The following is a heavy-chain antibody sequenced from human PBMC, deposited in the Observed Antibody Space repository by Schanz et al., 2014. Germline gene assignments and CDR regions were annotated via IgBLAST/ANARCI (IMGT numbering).Heavy chain of an antibody. V-gene: IGHV4-31*03. CDR2: IYHSGST. D-gene: IGHD6-13*01. Sequence: QVQLQESGPGLVKPSQTLSLTCTVSGGSISSGGYYWSWIRQHPGKGLEWIGYIYHSGSTYYNPSLKSRVPISVETSKNQFSLNLSSVTAADTAVYYCARGRQQLGSFDYWGPGTLVSVSS. CDR3: ARGRQQLGSFDY. CDR1: GGSISSGGYY. J-gene: IGHJ4*02.